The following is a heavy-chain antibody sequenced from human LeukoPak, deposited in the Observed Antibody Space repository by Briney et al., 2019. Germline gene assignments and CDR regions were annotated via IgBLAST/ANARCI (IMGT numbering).Heavy chain of an antibody. CDR3: ARRDLRIAVAFDAFDI. CDR2: IYPGDSNT. CDR1: GYSFTSYW. Sequence: GESLKISCKGSGYSFTSYWIGWVRQMPGKGLEWMGIIYPGDSNTRYSPSFQGQVTISADKSISTAYLQWSSLKASDTAMYYCARRDLRIAVAFDAFDIWGQGTMVTVSS. V-gene: IGHV5-51*01. D-gene: IGHD6-19*01. J-gene: IGHJ3*02.